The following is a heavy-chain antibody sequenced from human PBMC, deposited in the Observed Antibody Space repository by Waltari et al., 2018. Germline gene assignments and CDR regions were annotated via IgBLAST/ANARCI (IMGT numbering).Heavy chain of an antibody. Sequence: EVQLVESGGGLIQPGGSLRLSCAASGLIVSSNFMSWVRQAPGKGLEWVSVMYRGGSTYDADSVKGRFTISRDNSKNTLYLQMNSLRAEDTAVYYCARAPMPLWFGNWYFDLWGRGALVTVSS. CDR2: MYRGGST. CDR3: ARAPMPLWFGNWYFDL. J-gene: IGHJ2*01. CDR1: GLIVSSNF. D-gene: IGHD3-10*01. V-gene: IGHV3-53*01.